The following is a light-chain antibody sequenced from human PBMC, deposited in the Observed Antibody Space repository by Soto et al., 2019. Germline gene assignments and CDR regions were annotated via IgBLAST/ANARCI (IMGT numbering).Light chain of an antibody. CDR1: QSDGNN. V-gene: IGKV3-20*01. CDR2: RAS. J-gene: IGKJ1*01. CDR3: QQYGSSGT. Sequence: EILMTPSPSTLSLYTGERATLSCTASQSDGNNAAWYQQKPGQAPRLPIYRASNRATGIPDRFSGSGSGTDFTLTISRLEPEVFAVDYCQQYGSSGTFGQGTKVDI.